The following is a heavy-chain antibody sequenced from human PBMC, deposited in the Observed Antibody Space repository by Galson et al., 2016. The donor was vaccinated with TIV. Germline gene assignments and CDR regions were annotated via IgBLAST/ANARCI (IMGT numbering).Heavy chain of an antibody. J-gene: IGHJ6*02. D-gene: IGHD3-22*01. CDR3: TKVPSSGFSYYYGLDV. CDR2: ISGGGGST. CDR1: GFTFSIFA. V-gene: IGHV3-23*01. Sequence: SLRLSCAASGFTFSIFAMTWVRQAPGMGLEWVSAISGGGGSTYYADSVKGRFTVSRDNSKSTVFLQMNSLRAEDTAVYYCTKVPSSGFSYYYGLDVWGRGTTVTVSS.